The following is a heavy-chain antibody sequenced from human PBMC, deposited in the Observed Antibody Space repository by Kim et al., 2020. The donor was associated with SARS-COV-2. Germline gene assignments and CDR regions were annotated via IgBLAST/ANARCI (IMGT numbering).Heavy chain of an antibody. CDR3: ARQGTSGSTTYFDY. Sequence: SETLSLTCTVSGGSINDYFWSWIRQPPGKGLEWIGYIYYTGSTNYRPSLKSRVTISVDTSKNHFSLNLTSVTAADTAAYYCARQGTSGSTTYFDYWGQGT. J-gene: IGHJ4*02. CDR1: GGSINDYF. CDR2: IYYTGST. V-gene: IGHV4-59*01. D-gene: IGHD1-1*01.